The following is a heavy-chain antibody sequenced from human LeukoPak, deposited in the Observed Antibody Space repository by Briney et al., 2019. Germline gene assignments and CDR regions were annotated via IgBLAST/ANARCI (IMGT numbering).Heavy chain of an antibody. CDR2: ISAYNGNT. CDR3: ATAYGIEGALTAPPIFNLYGLDV. CDR1: GYTFTSYG. Sequence: GASVKVSCKASGYTFTSYGISWVRQPPGRGLEWMGCISAYNGNTNYAQKLQGRVTMTTYTSTSTAYMDLSSVRSDDTAVYYCATAYGIEGALTAPPIFNLYGLDVWGQGTTVTVSS. D-gene: IGHD1-26*01. V-gene: IGHV1-18*01. J-gene: IGHJ6*02.